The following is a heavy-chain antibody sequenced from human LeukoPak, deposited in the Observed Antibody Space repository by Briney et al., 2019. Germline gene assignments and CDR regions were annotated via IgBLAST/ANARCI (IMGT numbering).Heavy chain of an antibody. D-gene: IGHD2-2*01. CDR3: ATHCSGTTCHRDY. J-gene: IGHJ4*02. CDR2: IQSDGSYK. V-gene: IGHV3-30*02. CDR1: GFTFSSSA. Sequence: GGSLRLSCAASGFTFSSSAMHWVRQAPGKGLECVAFIQSDGSYKHYSDSVKGRFTISRDNSKNTLYLEMNSLRVVDTGVYYCATHCSGTTCHRDYWGQGILVAVSS.